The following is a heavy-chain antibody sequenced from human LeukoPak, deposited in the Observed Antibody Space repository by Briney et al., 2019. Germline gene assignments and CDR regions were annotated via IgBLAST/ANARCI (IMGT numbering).Heavy chain of an antibody. Sequence: GGSLRLSCAASGFTFSTYSMNWVRQAPGKGLEWVSSISVSSTYIYYADSVKGRFTISRDNAKNSLYLQMSSLRAEDTAMYYCARDMSLCSAGACYSDYWGQGTLVTVSS. D-gene: IGHD2-15*01. CDR3: ARDMSLCSAGACYSDY. CDR1: GFTFSTYS. J-gene: IGHJ4*02. CDR2: ISVSSTYI. V-gene: IGHV3-21*01.